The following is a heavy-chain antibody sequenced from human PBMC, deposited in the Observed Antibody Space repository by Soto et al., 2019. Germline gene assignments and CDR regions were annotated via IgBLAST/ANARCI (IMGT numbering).Heavy chain of an antibody. J-gene: IGHJ4*02. V-gene: IGHV3-23*04. CDR3: AKGSAGQWLVPVDY. CDR2: ISGSGGST. D-gene: IGHD6-19*01. CDR1: GFTFDDYG. Sequence: EVQLVESGGGVVRPGGSLRLSFAASGFTFDDYGMSWVRQAPGKGLEWVSAISGSGGSTYYADSVKGRFTISRDNSKNTLYLQMNSLRAEDTAVYYCAKGSAGQWLVPVDYWGQGTLVTVSS.